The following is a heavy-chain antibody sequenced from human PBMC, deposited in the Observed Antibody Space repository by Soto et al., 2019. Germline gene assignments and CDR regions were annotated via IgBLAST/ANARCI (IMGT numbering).Heavy chain of an antibody. CDR3: ARSGYGDYSFFDY. CDR2: IYYSGST. CDR1: GGSFSDYY. Sequence: SETLSLTCAVYGGSFSDYYWSWIRQPPGKGLEWIAYIYYSGSTNYNPSLKSRVTISIDTSKNQFSLKLSSVTAADTAVYYCARSGYGDYSFFDYWGQGTLVTVSS. J-gene: IGHJ4*02. D-gene: IGHD4-17*01. V-gene: IGHV4-59*01.